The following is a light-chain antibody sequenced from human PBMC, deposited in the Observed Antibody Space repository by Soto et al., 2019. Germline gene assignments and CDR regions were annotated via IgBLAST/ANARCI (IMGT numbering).Light chain of an antibody. CDR3: QQYGSSPNT. V-gene: IGKV3-20*01. CDR1: QSVSSSY. CDR2: GAS. Sequence: EIVLTQSPGTLSLSPGERATLSCRASQSVSSSYLAWYQQKPGQAPRLLIYGASSRATCIPDRFSGSGSGTAFTLTISRLEPEDFAVYYCQQYGSSPNTFGQGTKLEIK. J-gene: IGKJ2*01.